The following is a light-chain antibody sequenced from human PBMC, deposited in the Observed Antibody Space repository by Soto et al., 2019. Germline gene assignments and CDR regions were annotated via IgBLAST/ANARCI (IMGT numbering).Light chain of an antibody. CDR2: DGS. Sequence: SYELTQPPSVSVAPGQTARIPCGGDNIGSKSVYWYQQKPGQAPVVVVYDGSDRPSGIPERFSGSNSGTTATLTISRVEAGDEADYFCQVWDSTSDNYVFGDATKVTV. V-gene: IGLV3-21*02. CDR3: QVWDSTSDNYV. J-gene: IGLJ1*01. CDR1: NIGSKS.